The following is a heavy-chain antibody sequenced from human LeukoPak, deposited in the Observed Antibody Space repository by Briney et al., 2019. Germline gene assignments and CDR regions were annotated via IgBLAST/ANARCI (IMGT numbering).Heavy chain of an antibody. D-gene: IGHD6-6*01. CDR2: IKQDGSEK. CDR1: GLTFRNHA. Sequence: GGSLRLSCAASGLTFRNHAIHWVRQAPGKGLEWVANIKQDGSEKYYVDSVKGRFTISRDNAKNSLYLQVNSLRAEDTAIYYCTRDVTIAARPYYYYYYMDVWGKGTTVTVSS. J-gene: IGHJ6*03. CDR3: TRDVTIAARPYYYYYYMDV. V-gene: IGHV3-7*01.